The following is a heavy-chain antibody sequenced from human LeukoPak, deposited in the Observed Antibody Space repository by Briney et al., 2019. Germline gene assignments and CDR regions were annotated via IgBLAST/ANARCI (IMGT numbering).Heavy chain of an antibody. CDR1: GYSFTSYW. V-gene: IGHV5-51*01. Sequence: GESLKISCKGSGYSFTSYWIGWVRQMPGKGLELMGIIYPGDSDARYSPFFQGQVTISADKSISTAYLQWSSLKASDTAMYYCARQVDCSSTSCYASSPFYYFDYWGQGTLVTVSS. J-gene: IGHJ4*02. CDR2: IYPGDSDA. D-gene: IGHD2-2*01. CDR3: ARQVDCSSTSCYASSPFYYFDY.